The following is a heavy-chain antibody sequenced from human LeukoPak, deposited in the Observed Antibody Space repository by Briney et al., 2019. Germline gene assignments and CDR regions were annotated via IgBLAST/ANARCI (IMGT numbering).Heavy chain of an antibody. Sequence: PGGSLRLSCAASGFTFRNYWMQWVRQAPGKGLVWVSRVKGDGSFTDYADSVKGRFTISRDNAKNTLYLQMYSLRAEDTAAYYCVRDGDDYNFDYWGQGSLVTVSS. V-gene: IGHV3-74*01. D-gene: IGHD5-24*01. CDR2: VKGDGSFT. J-gene: IGHJ4*02. CDR1: GFTFRNYW. CDR3: VRDGDDYNFDY.